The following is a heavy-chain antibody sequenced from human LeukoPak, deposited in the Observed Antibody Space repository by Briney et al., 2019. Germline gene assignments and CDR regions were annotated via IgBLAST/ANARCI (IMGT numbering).Heavy chain of an antibody. J-gene: IGHJ4*02. V-gene: IGHV4-61*02. CDR2: IYTSGST. Sequence: SQTLSLTCTVSGGSISSGSYYWSWIRQPAGKGLEWIGRIYTSGSTHYNPSLKSRVTISVDTSKNQFSLKLSSVTAADTAVYYCARQQLVPSPFDYWGQGTLVTVSS. D-gene: IGHD6-13*01. CDR1: GGSISSGSYY. CDR3: ARQQLVPSPFDY.